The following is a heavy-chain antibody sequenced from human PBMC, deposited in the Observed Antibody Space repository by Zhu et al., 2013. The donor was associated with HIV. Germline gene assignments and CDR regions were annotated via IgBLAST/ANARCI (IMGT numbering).Heavy chain of an antibody. CDR1: GYTFNDYA. D-gene: IGHD1-26*01. CDR2: LNTNSGDT. V-gene: IGHV1-2*02. Sequence: QVQLLQSGTEMKKPGASLKVSCRASGYTFNDYAIHWVRQAPGKGLEWMGSLNTNSGDTKYLQKFQGRVTMTRDTAISTAYMELSSLRFEDTAVYWCARRSSWYFDLWGRGTLVTVSS. CDR3: ARRSSWYFDL. J-gene: IGHJ2*01.